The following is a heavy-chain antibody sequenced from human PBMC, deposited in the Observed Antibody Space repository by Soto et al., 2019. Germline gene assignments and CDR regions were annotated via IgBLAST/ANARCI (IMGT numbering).Heavy chain of an antibody. CDR2: TFYRSKWYN. J-gene: IGHJ6*02. CDR1: GDRVSSNSAG. D-gene: IGHD2-2*02. CDR3: ARVEYTESEYYHVMDV. Sequence: PSQTLSLTCVISGDRVSSNSAGWNWIRQSPSRGLEWLGRTFYRSKWYNDYAVSLKGRISINADTSKNQFSLQLNSVTPEDTAVYYCARVEYTESEYYHVMDVRGQGTTGTVSS. V-gene: IGHV6-1*01.